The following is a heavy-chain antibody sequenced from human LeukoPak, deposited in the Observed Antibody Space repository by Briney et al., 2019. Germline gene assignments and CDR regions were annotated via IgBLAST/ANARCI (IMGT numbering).Heavy chain of an antibody. V-gene: IGHV1-18*04. Sequence: ASVKVSCKTSGYTLTTYGITWVRQAPGQGLEWMGWISAYNGNTAYAQKFQGRVTVTTDTSTRTASMDLRSLRSDDTAVYYCAIVDTTVGFDYWGEGTLVTVPS. D-gene: IGHD5-18*01. CDR1: GYTLTTYG. CDR2: ISAYNGNT. CDR3: AIVDTTVGFDY. J-gene: IGHJ4*02.